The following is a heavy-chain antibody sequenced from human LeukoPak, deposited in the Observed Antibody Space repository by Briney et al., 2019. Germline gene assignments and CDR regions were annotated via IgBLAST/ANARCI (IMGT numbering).Heavy chain of an antibody. Sequence: PGGSLRLSCAASGFTFSSYAMSWVRQAPGKGLEWVSTVTGSGGSTYYADSVKGRFTISRDNSKNTLYLQMNSLRAEDTAVYYCARVYLYDFWSASDIWGQGTLVTVSS. J-gene: IGHJ3*02. D-gene: IGHD3-3*01. CDR1: GFTFSSYA. CDR2: VTGSGGST. CDR3: ARVYLYDFWSASDI. V-gene: IGHV3-23*01.